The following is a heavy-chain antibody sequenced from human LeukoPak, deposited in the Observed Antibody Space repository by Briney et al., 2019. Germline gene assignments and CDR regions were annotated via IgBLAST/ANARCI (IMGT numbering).Heavy chain of an antibody. CDR3: AKREVTSGSYYNDY. Sequence: GGSLRLSCAASGFTFSNYGMNWVRQAPGKGLEWVSASGGGGSTYYADSVKGRFTISRDNSKNTLYQQMNSLRAEDTAIYYCAKREVTSGSYYNDYWGQGTLVTVSS. CDR1: GFTFSNYG. D-gene: IGHD3-10*01. CDR2: SGGGGST. V-gene: IGHV3-23*01. J-gene: IGHJ4*02.